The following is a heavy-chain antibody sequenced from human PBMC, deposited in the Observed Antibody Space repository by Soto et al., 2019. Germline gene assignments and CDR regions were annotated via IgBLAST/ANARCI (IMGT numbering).Heavy chain of an antibody. J-gene: IGHJ6*02. V-gene: IGHV1-2*04. Sequence: GASVKVSCKASGYTFTGFYMHWVRQAPGQGLEWMGWINPNSGGTNYAQKFQGWVTMTRDTSISTAYMELSRLRSDDTAVYYCAREESDLGCMDVWGQGTTVTVSS. CDR1: GYTFTGFY. CDR3: AREESDLGCMDV. D-gene: IGHD3-16*01. CDR2: INPNSGGT.